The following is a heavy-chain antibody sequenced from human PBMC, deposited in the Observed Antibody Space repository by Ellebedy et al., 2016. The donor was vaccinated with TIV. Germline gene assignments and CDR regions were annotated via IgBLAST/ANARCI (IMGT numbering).Heavy chain of an antibody. CDR1: GGTFSSYA. CDR3: ARTGIVATIDFDY. Sequence: AASVKVSCKASGGTFSSYAISWVRQAPGQGLEWMGRIIPILGIANYAQKFKGRVTITADKSTSTAYMELSSLRSEDTAVYYCARTGIVATIDFDYWGQGTLVTVSS. D-gene: IGHD5-12*01. J-gene: IGHJ4*02. V-gene: IGHV1-69*04. CDR2: IIPILGIA.